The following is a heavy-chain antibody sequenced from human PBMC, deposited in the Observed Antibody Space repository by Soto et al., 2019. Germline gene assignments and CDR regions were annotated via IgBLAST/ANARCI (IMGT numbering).Heavy chain of an antibody. Sequence: GSLRLSCAASGFTFTSHGMHWVRQAPGKGLDWVAAISSTGSNQYYADSVKGRFTISRSDSTNTLYLEMKSLRVEDTAIYYCAKVSASTSGWYGSGSGTFDSWGQGTLVTVSS. CDR1: GFTFTSHG. J-gene: IGHJ4*02. V-gene: IGHV3-30*18. D-gene: IGHD6-19*01. CDR2: ISSTGSNQ. CDR3: AKVSASTSGWYGSGSGTFDS.